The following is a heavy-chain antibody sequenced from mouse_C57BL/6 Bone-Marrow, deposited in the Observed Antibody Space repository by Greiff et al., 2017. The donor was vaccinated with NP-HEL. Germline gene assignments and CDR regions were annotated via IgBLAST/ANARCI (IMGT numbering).Heavy chain of an antibody. CDR2: ISSGGSYT. CDR3: ASRYSSWFAY. Sequence: DVKLVESGGDLVKPGGSLKLSCAASGFTFSSYGMSWVRQTPDKRLEWVATISSGGSYTYYPDSVKGRFTISRDNAKNTLYLQMSSLKSEDTAMYYCASRYSSWFAYWGQGTLVTVSA. CDR1: GFTFSSYG. V-gene: IGHV5-6*02. D-gene: IGHD2-12*01. J-gene: IGHJ3*01.